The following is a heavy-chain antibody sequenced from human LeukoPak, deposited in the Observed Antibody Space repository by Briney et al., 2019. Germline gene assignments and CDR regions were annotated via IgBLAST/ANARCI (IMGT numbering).Heavy chain of an antibody. Sequence: PSETLSLTCTVSGGSISSYYWSWIRQPAGKGLEWIGRIYTSGSTNYNPSLKSRVTISVDKSKNQFSLKLSSVTAADTAVYYCARDMVLEDYKFVDVVTAILGGGWFDPWGQGTLVTVSS. CDR2: IYTSGST. CDR3: ARDMVLEDYKFVDVVTAILGGGWFDP. V-gene: IGHV4-4*07. CDR1: GGSISSYY. J-gene: IGHJ5*02. D-gene: IGHD2-21*02.